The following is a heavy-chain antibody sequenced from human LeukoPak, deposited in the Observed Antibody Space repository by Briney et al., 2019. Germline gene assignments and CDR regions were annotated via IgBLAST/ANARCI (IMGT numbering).Heavy chain of an antibody. V-gene: IGHV3-30*04. Sequence: PGTSLRLSCAASGFTFSSYTMHWVRQAPGKGLEWVAVISYDGNEKYYADSVKGRFTISRDNSKSTMYLQTNSLRAEDTAVYYCARKGGTMVNYRPFDYWGQGTLVTVSS. D-gene: IGHD3-10*01. J-gene: IGHJ4*02. CDR1: GFTFSSYT. CDR3: ARKGGTMVNYRPFDY. CDR2: ISYDGNEK.